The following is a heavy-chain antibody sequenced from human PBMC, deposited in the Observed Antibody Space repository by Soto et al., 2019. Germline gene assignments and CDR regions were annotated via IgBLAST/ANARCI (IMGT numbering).Heavy chain of an antibody. J-gene: IGHJ4*02. CDR1: GFSFGSYA. Sequence: LRLSCAASGFSFGSYALSWVRQAPGKGLEWVSTISGSDGKTFYADSVKGRFSISRDTSQSTLYLQMNSLRADDTAIYYCARWSYLDYWGQGTRVTVSS. CDR3: ARWSYLDY. V-gene: IGHV3-23*01. CDR2: ISGSDGKT. D-gene: IGHD3-3*01.